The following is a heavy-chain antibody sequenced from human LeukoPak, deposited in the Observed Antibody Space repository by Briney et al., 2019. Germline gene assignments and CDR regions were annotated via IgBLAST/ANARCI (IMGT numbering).Heavy chain of an antibody. CDR2: ISFDGRDK. CDR3: ARDLRKSADYYFDY. D-gene: IGHD3/OR15-3a*01. V-gene: IGHV3-30*04. CDR1: GFIFNNNA. J-gene: IGHJ4*02. Sequence: AGGSLRLSCAASGFIFNNNAIHWVRQAPGKGQEWVAVISFDGRDKHHADSVKGRFTISRDNSKNTLYLQMSSLRVEDTAMYYCARDLRKSADYYFDYWGQGTLVTVSS.